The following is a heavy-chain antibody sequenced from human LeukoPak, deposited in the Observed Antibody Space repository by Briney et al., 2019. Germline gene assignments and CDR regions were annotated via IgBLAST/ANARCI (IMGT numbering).Heavy chain of an antibody. V-gene: IGHV3-23*01. J-gene: IGHJ4*02. CDR3: AKATVGYSSGRYPGWPADC. Sequence: GGSLRLSCAASGFIFNTYAIYWVRQAPGKGLEWVSGICGSGGCTYYSDSVKGRFTISRDNSKNTVYLQMNSLTADDTAVYYCAKATVGYSSGRYPGWPADCWGQGTLVTVSP. CDR2: ICGSGGCT. CDR1: GFIFNTYA. D-gene: IGHD6-19*01.